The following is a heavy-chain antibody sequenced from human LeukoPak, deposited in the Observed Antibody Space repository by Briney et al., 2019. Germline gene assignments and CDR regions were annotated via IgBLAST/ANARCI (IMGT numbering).Heavy chain of an antibody. D-gene: IGHD3-9*01. CDR3: ATKINYDILTGYLHHPGAQGSYGVDV. V-gene: IGHV4-39*01. CDR1: GVSISSSSYY. Sequence: SETLSLTCTVSGVSISSSSYYWGWIRQPPGKGLEWIGSIYYSGSTYYNPSLKSRVTISVDTSKNQFSLKLSSVTAADTAVYYCATKINYDILTGYLHHPGAQGSYGVDVWGQGTTVTVSS. J-gene: IGHJ6*02. CDR2: IYYSGST.